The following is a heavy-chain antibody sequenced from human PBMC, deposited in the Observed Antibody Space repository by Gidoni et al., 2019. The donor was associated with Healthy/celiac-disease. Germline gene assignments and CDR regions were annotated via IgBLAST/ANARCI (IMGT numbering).Heavy chain of an antibody. V-gene: IGHV3-30*18. CDR1: GFTFSSYG. J-gene: IGHJ4*02. CDR3: AKISLSVGATTDY. CDR2: ISYDGSNK. D-gene: IGHD1-26*01. Sequence: QVQLVESGGGGVQPGRSLRLSCAASGFTFSSYGMHCVRHAPGKGLEWVAVISYDGSNKYYADSVKGRFTISRDNSKNTLYLQMNSLRAEDTAVYYCAKISLSVGATTDYWGQGTLVTVSS.